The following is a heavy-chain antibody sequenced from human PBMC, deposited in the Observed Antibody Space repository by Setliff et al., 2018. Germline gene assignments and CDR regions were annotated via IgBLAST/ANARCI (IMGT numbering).Heavy chain of an antibody. CDR3: ARGNMDVVAAGGKYSGMDV. D-gene: IGHD6-13*01. J-gene: IGHJ6*02. CDR1: GGSFKNHA. CDR2: TFPMFDRP. Sequence: SVKVSCKTSGGSFKNHAITWVRQAPGQGLERMGGTFPMFDRPNYAQKFRARVTITADESTNTAYIEIRRLRSEDTAVYYCARGNMDVVAAGGKYSGMDVWGQGTTVTVSS. V-gene: IGHV1-69*13.